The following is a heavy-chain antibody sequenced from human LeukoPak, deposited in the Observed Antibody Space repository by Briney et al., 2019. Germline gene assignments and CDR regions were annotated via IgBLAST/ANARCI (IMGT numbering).Heavy chain of an antibody. J-gene: IGHJ4*02. V-gene: IGHV1-8*01. CDR2: MNPNSGNT. CDR1: GYTFTSYD. CDR3: ASRIFYDFWSGYYMGGELDY. D-gene: IGHD3-3*01. Sequence: ASVKVSCKASGYTFTSYDINWVRQATGQGLEWMGWMNPNSGNTGYAQKFQGRVTMARNTSISTAYMELSSLRSEDTAVYYCASRIFYDFWSGYYMGGELDYWGQGTLVTVSS.